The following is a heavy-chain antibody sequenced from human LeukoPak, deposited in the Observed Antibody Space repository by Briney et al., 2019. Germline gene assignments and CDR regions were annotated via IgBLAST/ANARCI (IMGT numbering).Heavy chain of an antibody. D-gene: IGHD3-22*01. J-gene: IGHJ4*02. Sequence: GASVKVSCKASGGTFSSYAISWVRQAPGQGLEWMGGIIPIFGTANYAQKFQGRVTITADESTSTAYMELSSLRSEDTDVYYCARDYYDSSGYESSYGYWGQGTLVTVSS. CDR3: ARDYYDSSGYESSYGY. V-gene: IGHV1-69*01. CDR2: IIPIFGTA. CDR1: GGTFSSYA.